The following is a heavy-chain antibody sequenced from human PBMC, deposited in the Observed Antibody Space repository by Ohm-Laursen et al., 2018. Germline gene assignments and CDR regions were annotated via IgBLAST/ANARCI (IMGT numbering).Heavy chain of an antibody. J-gene: IGHJ4*02. CDR1: GGSFSGYY. CDR3: ARILWPDTDY. D-gene: IGHD2-21*01. CDR2: INHSGST. V-gene: IGHV4-34*01. Sequence: GTLSLTCAVYGGSFSGYYWSWIRQPPGKGLEWIGEINHSGSTNYNPSLKSRVTISVDTSKNQFSLKLSSVTAADTAVYYCARILWPDTDYWGQGTLVTVSS.